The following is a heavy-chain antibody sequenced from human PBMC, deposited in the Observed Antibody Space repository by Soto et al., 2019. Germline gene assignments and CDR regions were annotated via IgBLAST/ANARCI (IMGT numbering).Heavy chain of an antibody. V-gene: IGHV1-18*01. J-gene: IGHJ4*02. CDR2: ISAHNGNT. CDR1: GYTFTSYG. Sequence: QVQLVQSGAEVKKPGASVKVSCKASGYTFTSYGISWVRQAPGQGLEWMGWISAHNGNTNYAQKLQGRVTMTTDTSTSTAYMELRSLRSDDTAVYYCARALGKYYNFWSGYSTQFDYWGQGSVVTVSS. CDR3: ARALGKYYNFWSGYSTQFDY. D-gene: IGHD3-3*01.